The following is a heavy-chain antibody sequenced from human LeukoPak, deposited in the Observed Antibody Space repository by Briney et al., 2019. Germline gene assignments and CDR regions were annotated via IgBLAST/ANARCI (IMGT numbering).Heavy chain of an antibody. D-gene: IGHD5-24*01. J-gene: IGHJ3*02. CDR1: GYSFTNYN. CDR2: IKPSGGDT. CDR3: ARVRDGNNDAYDI. Sequence: ASVKASCKTSGYSFTNYNLHWVRQAPGQRLEWMGIIKPSGGDTNYAQKCQGRVFMTRDTSTSTVYLELSSLKAEDTAVYYCARVRDGNNDAYDIWGQGTVVTVSS. V-gene: IGHV1-46*01.